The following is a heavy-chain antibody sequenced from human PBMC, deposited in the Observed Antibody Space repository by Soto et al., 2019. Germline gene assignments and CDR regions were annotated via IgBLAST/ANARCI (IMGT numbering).Heavy chain of an antibody. V-gene: IGHV3-30-3*01. CDR2: TSYDGSNK. Sequence: GGSLRLSCAASGLTFSSYAMSWVRQAPAKGLEWVAATSYDGSNKYYADSVKGRFTISRDNSKNTLDLQMNSLRTEDTAVYYCARPPLPGYSIHFNSWGQGTLVTVSS. CDR1: GLTFSSYA. CDR3: ARPPLPGYSIHFNS. J-gene: IGHJ4*02. D-gene: IGHD2-15*01.